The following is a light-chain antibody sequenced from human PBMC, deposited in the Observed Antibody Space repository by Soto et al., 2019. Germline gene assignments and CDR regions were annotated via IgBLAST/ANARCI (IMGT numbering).Light chain of an antibody. CDR3: QQYNNWPRT. CDR1: QSVSSN. V-gene: IGKV3-15*01. J-gene: IGKJ1*01. Sequence: EIVMTQSPATLSVSPGERATLSCRASQSVSSNLAWYQQKPGQAPRLLIYGASTRATGIPARFSGSGSGTKFTLTISSLQSEDFAVYYCQQYNNWPRTFGQGTKV. CDR2: GAS.